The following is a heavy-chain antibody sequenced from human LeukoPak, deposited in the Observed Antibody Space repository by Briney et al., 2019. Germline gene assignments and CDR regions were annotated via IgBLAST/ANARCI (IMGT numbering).Heavy chain of an antibody. J-gene: IGHJ4*02. CDR1: GFTFSSYA. Sequence: PGGSLRLSCAASGFTFSSYAMHWVRQAPGKGLEWVAAISYDGSNKYYADSVKGRFTISRDNSKNTLYLQMNSLRAEDTAVYYCARERSSGYDPGAYYFDYWGQGTLVTVSS. CDR3: ARERSSGYDPGAYYFDY. CDR2: ISYDGSNK. D-gene: IGHD3-22*01. V-gene: IGHV3-30-3*01.